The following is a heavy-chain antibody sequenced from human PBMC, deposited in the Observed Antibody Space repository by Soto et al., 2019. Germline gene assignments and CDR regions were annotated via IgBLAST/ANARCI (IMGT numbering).Heavy chain of an antibody. CDR1: GGSVSSGNYY. CDR3: ARTLISGVRNFDY. D-gene: IGHD2-15*01. J-gene: IGHJ4*02. Sequence: PSETLSLTCSVSGGSVSSGNYYWSWIRQPPGKGLEWIGYIYYSGSTIHNPSLKSRVTISVDTSKNQFSLKLTSVTAADTAIYYCARTLISGVRNFDYSGQGTRVTVS. CDR2: IYYSGST. V-gene: IGHV4-61*01.